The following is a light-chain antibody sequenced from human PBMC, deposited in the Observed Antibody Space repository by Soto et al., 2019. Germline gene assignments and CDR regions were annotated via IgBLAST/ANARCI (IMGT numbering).Light chain of an antibody. V-gene: IGKV3-15*01. J-gene: IGKJ5*01. CDR2: GAS. CDR3: QQYNNWPPIT. CDR1: QSVSSN. Sequence: EIVMTQSPASLCVSPGERATLSFRASQSVSSNLAWYQQKPGQAPRLLIYGASTRATGIPARFSGSGSGTEFTLTISSLQSEDFAVYYCQQYNNWPPITFGQGTRREIK.